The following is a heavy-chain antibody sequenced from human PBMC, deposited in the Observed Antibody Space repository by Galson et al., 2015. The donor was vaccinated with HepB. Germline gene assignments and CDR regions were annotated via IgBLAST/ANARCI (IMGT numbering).Heavy chain of an antibody. J-gene: IGHJ3*02. Sequence: SLRLSCAASGFTFSSYSMNWVRQAPGKGLEWVSYISSSSSTIYYADSVKGRFTISRDNAKNSLYLQMNSLRDEDTAVYYCARGYCSSTSCYAGAFDIWGQGTMVTVSS. CDR2: ISSSSSTI. D-gene: IGHD2-2*01. V-gene: IGHV3-48*02. CDR3: ARGYCSSTSCYAGAFDI. CDR1: GFTFSSYS.